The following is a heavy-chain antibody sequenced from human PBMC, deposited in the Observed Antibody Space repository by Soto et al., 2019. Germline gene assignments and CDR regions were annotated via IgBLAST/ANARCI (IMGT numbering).Heavy chain of an antibody. CDR2: INHSGST. V-gene: IGHV4-34*01. J-gene: IGHJ4*02. CDR1: GGSFSGYY. D-gene: IGHD3-9*01. Sequence: SETLSLTCAVYGGSFSGYYWSWIRQPPGKGLEWIGEINHSGSTNYNPSLKSRVTISVDTSKNQFSLKLSSVTAADTAVYYCARGENYDILTGYYSYWGQGTLVTVSS. CDR3: ARGENYDILTGYYSY.